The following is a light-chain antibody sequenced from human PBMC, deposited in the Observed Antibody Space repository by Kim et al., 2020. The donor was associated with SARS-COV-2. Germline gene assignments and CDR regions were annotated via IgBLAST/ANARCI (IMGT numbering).Light chain of an antibody. J-gene: IGLJ2*01. Sequence: GQSVTIPCTATHDDIGGHNYVSWYQHPPGKAPKLMIYAVTKRPSGVPDRFSGSKSGNTASLTISGLQAEDEADYYCCAYAGSYILLFGGGTQLTVL. V-gene: IGLV2-11*01. CDR3: CAYAGSYILL. CDR2: AVT. CDR1: HDDIGGHNY.